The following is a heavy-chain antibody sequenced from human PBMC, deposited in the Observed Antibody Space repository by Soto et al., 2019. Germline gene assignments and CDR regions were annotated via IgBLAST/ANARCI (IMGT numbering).Heavy chain of an antibody. D-gene: IGHD1-1*01. CDR2: ISSSSSTI. CDR1: GFTFSSYS. J-gene: IGHJ4*02. CDR3: ARAPSQRHLEGFYY. Sequence: PGGSLRLSCAASGFTFSSYSMNWVRQAPGKGLEWVSYISSSSSTIYYADSVKGRFTISRDNAKNSLYLQMNSLRDEDTAVYYCARAPSQRHLEGFYYWSQGTLVTVS. V-gene: IGHV3-48*02.